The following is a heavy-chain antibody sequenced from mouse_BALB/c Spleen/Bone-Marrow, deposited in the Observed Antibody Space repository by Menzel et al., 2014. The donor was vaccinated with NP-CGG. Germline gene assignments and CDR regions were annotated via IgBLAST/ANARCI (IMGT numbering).Heavy chain of an antibody. V-gene: IGHV2-6-7*01. Sequence: QVQLKESGPGLVAPSQSLSITCTVSGSSLTGYGVSWVRQPPGKGLEWLGMIWGDGSTDYNSALKSRLSISKDNSKSQVFLKVNSLQTEDTARYYCARDSFLITRALDYWGQGTSVTVSS. CDR1: GSSLTGYG. J-gene: IGHJ4*01. CDR3: ARDSFLITRALDY. CDR2: IWGDGST. D-gene: IGHD2-4*01.